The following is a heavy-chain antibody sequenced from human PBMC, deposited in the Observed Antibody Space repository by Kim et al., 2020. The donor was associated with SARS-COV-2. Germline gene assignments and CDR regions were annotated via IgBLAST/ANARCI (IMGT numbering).Heavy chain of an antibody. D-gene: IGHD3-10*01. J-gene: IGHJ5*02. Sequence: GGSLRLSCEASGFIFSKYALSWVRQAPGEGLEWVSAITGDGGSTFFADSVKGRFTISRDNSQSILYLQMNSLRVEDTAMYYCVTSTMVRGAPPCVQETLV. CDR1: GFIFSKYA. CDR2: ITGDGGST. V-gene: IGHV3-23*01. CDR3: VTSTMVRGAPP.